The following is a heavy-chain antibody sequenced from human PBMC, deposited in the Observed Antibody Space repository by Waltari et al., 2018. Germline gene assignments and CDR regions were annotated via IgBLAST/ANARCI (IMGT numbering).Heavy chain of an antibody. V-gene: IGHV3-30-3*01. D-gene: IGHD2-2*01. J-gene: IGHJ6*02. Sequence: QVQLVESGGGVVQPGRSLRLSCAASGFTFSSYAMHWVRQAPGKGLEWVAVISYDGSNKYYADSVKGRFTISRDNSKNTLYLQMNSLRAEDTAVYYCASLYCSSTSCQYYYYGMDVWGQGTTVTVSS. CDR2: ISYDGSNK. CDR3: ASLYCSSTSCQYYYYGMDV. CDR1: GFTFSSYA.